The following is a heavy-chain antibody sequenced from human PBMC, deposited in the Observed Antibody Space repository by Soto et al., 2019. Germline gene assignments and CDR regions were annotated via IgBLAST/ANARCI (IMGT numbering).Heavy chain of an antibody. CDR3: ARDDNMGWLRSTGMYGAFDI. CDR1: GFTFSDYY. CDR2: ISSSGSTI. D-gene: IGHD5-12*01. V-gene: IGHV3-11*01. Sequence: QVQLVESGGGLVKPGGSLRLSCAASGFTFSDYYMSWIRQAPGKGLEWVSYISSSGSTIYYADSVKGRFTISRDNAKNSLYLQMNSLRAEDTAVYYCARDDNMGWLRSTGMYGAFDIWGQGTMVTVSS. J-gene: IGHJ3*02.